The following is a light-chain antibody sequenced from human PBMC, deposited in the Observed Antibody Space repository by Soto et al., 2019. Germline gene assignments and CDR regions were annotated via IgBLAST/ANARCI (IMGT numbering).Light chain of an antibody. J-gene: IGLJ1*01. CDR3: CTYARNRLYV. V-gene: IGLV2-23*02. CDR1: GGDVGNYDL. CDR2: EVT. Sequence: QSALTQPASVSGSPGQSITISCAGSGGDVGNYDLLSWYQQIPGKAPKLLIYEVTHRPSGISDRFSGSKSGNMASLTISGLQDEDEASYYCCTYARNRLYVFGSGTKLTVL.